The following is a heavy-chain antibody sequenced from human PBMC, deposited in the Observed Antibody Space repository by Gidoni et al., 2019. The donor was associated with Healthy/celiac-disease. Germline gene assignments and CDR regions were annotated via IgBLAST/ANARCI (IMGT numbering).Heavy chain of an antibody. D-gene: IGHD3-3*01. Sequence: QVQLVHSGAEVKKPRASVKFYCKASGYTSTGYYLHWVRQAPGQGLEWMRWINPNSGGTNYAQKLQGMVTMTRDTSISTAYMELSRLRSDDTAVYYCARGGITIYGVVRSWFDPWGQGTLVTVSS. CDR1: GYTSTGYY. CDR3: ARGGITIYGVVRSWFDP. V-gene: IGHV1-2*02. J-gene: IGHJ5*02. CDR2: INPNSGGT.